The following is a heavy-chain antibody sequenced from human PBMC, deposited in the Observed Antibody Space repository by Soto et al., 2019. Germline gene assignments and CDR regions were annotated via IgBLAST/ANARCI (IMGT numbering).Heavy chain of an antibody. CDR2: INAGNGNT. CDR3: ARSKIVVVPAAMREEDYYYYGMDV. J-gene: IGHJ6*02. Sequence: ASVKVSCQASGYTFTSYAMHWVRQAPGQRLEWMGWINAGNGNTKYSQKFQGRVTITRDTSASTAYMELSSLRSEDTAVYYCARSKIVVVPAAMREEDYYYYGMDVWGQGTTVTVSS. CDR1: GYTFTSYA. V-gene: IGHV1-3*01. D-gene: IGHD2-2*01.